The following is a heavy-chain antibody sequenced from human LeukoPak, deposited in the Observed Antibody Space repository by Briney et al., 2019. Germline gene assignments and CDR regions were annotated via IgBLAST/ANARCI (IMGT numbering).Heavy chain of an antibody. Sequence: GGSLKLSCKASGFTFSSYAMSWVRQAPGKGLEWVSAISGSGGSTYYADTVKGRFTISRDNSTNTLYLQMNSLRAEDTAVYYCANPYGSGSYADFDYWGQGTLVTVSS. J-gene: IGHJ4*02. CDR1: GFTFSSYA. V-gene: IGHV3-23*01. CDR3: ANPYGSGSYADFDY. D-gene: IGHD3-10*01. CDR2: ISGSGGST.